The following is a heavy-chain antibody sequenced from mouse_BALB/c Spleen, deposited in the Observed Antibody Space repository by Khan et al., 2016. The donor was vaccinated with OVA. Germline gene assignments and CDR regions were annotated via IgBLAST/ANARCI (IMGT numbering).Heavy chain of an antibody. CDR2: ISSGGST. V-gene: IGHV5-6-5*01. CDR1: GFTYSNSA. Sequence: EVALVESGGGLVQPGGSLKLSCTASGFTYSNSAMSLVRQTPEKRMEWVASISSGGSTYYPDSVKGRFTISRDNSRNVLTLQRISLRSEDTAMYYCARDYWFAYWGQGTLVTVSA. CDR3: ARDYWFAY. J-gene: IGHJ3*01.